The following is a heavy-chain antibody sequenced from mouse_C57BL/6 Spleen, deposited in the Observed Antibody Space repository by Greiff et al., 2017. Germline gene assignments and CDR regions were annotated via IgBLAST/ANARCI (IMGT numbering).Heavy chain of an antibody. V-gene: IGHV5-9-1*02. CDR1: GFTFSSYA. Sequence: EVKVVESGEGLVKPGGSLKLSCAASGFTFSSYAMSWVRQTPEKRLEWVAYISSGGDYIYYADTVKGRFTISRDNARNTLYLQMSSLKSEDTAMYYCTRASSSSGYAGGYFDYWGQGTTLTVSS. CDR3: TRASSSSGYAGGYFDY. J-gene: IGHJ2*01. D-gene: IGHD3-2*02. CDR2: ISSGGDYI.